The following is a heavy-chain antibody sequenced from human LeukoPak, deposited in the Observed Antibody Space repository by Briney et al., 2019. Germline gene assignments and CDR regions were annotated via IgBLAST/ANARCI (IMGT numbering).Heavy chain of an antibody. D-gene: IGHD5-24*01. CDR3: AKAGGDGYNDAFDM. CDR2: IRYDRNNE. Sequence: GGSLRLSCAASGFTFSNYGMHWVRQAPDKGLEWMALIRYDRNNEYYADSVKGRFNVSGDNSKNTLYLQMNSVRAEDTAVYCCAKAGGDGYNDAFDMWGQGTMVTVSS. V-gene: IGHV3-30*02. J-gene: IGHJ3*02. CDR1: GFTFSNYG.